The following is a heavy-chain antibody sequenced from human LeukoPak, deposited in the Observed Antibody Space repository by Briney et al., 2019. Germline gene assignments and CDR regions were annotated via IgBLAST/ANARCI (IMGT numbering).Heavy chain of an antibody. D-gene: IGHD5-18*01. V-gene: IGHV1-18*01. CDR3: ARGSGLQLWLTDFDY. CDR2: ISAYNGNT. Sequence: VASVKVSCKASGYTFTSYGISWVRQAPGQGLEWMGWISAYNGNTNYAQKLQGRVTMTTDTSTSTAYMELRSLRSDDTAVYYCARGSGLQLWLTDFDYWGQGTLVTVSS. J-gene: IGHJ4*02. CDR1: GYTFTSYG.